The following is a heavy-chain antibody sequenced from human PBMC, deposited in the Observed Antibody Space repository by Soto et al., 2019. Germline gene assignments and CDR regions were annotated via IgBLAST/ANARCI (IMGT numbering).Heavy chain of an antibody. D-gene: IGHD6-19*01. CDR1: GYTFTSYG. Sequence: ASVKVSCKASGYTFTSYGISWVRQAPGQGLEWMGWISAYNGNTNYAQKLQGRVTMTTDTSTSTAYMELRSLRSDDTAVYYCARESIALAGTGFYYFDYWGQGTLVTVSS. CDR2: ISAYNGNT. CDR3: ARESIALAGTGFYYFDY. J-gene: IGHJ4*02. V-gene: IGHV1-18*01.